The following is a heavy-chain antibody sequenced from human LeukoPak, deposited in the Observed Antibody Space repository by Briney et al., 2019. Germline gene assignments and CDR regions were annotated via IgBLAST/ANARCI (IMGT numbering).Heavy chain of an antibody. V-gene: IGHV3-9*01. CDR2: ISWNSGSI. D-gene: IGHD6-13*01. J-gene: IGHJ4*02. Sequence: PGGSLRLSCAASGFTFDDYAMHWVRQAPGKGLEWVSGISWNSGSIGYADSVKGRFTISRDNAKNSLYLQMNSLRAGDTALYYCAKTSSSWYFDYWGQGTLVTVSS. CDR1: GFTFDDYA. CDR3: AKTSSSWYFDY.